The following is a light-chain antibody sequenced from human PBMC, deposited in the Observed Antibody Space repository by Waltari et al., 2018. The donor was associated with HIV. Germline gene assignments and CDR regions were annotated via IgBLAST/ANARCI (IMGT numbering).Light chain of an antibody. CDR3: QQYNSDFYT. CDR1: QTVDSR. CDR2: KAS. Sequence: IQMTQSPSILSASVGDRVAITCRASQTVDSRLAWYQQRPGRDPKLLIYKASTLEYGVPARFSGSGSGTNFTLTINSLHPDDFATYYCQQYNSDFYTFGLGTRLDLK. J-gene: IGKJ2*01. V-gene: IGKV1-5*03.